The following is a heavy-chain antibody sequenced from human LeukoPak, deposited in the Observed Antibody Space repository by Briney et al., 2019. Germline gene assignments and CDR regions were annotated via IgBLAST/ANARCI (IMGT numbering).Heavy chain of an antibody. CDR3: ARDPVEMATSADAFDI. Sequence: GGSLRLSCAASGFTFSDYYMSWIRQAPGKGLEWVSYISSSGSTIYYADSVKGRFTISRDNSKNTLYLQMNSLRAEDTAVYYCARDPVEMATSADAFDIWGQGTMVTVSS. V-gene: IGHV3-11*04. J-gene: IGHJ3*02. CDR1: GFTFSDYY. D-gene: IGHD5-24*01. CDR2: ISSSGSTI.